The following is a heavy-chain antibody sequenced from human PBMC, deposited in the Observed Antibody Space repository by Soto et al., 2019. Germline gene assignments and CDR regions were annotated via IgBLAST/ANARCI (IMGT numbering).Heavy chain of an antibody. V-gene: IGHV1-3*01. CDR2: INAGNGNT. J-gene: IGHJ5*02. Sequence: VASVKVSCKASGYTFTSYAMHWVRQAPGQRLEWMGWINAGNGNTKYSQKFQGRVTITRDTSASTAYMELSSLRSEDTAVYYCARDFSSGWYNGVDPWGQGTLVTVSS. D-gene: IGHD6-19*01. CDR1: GYTFTSYA. CDR3: ARDFSSGWYNGVDP.